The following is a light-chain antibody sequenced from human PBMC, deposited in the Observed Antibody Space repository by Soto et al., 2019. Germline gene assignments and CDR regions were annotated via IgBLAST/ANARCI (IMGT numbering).Light chain of an antibody. J-gene: IGKJ2*01. CDR1: QSGRSN. Sequence: EIVMTQSPTTLSVSPGQRVTLSCRASQSGRSNLSCYQHKPGQAPRLLIPGASARATGIPARFSGSGSGTEFSLTISSQQSEDFAIYYCQQYNNGYAFGQGTKLEIK. V-gene: IGKV3-15*01. CDR2: GAS. CDR3: QQYNNGYA.